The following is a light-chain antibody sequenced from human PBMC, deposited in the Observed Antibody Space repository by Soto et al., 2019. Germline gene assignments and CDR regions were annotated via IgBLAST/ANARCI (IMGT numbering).Light chain of an antibody. CDR1: QSVLYSSNNKNY. CDR2: WAS. J-gene: IGKJ2*01. V-gene: IGKV4-1*01. Sequence: DIVMTQSPDSLAVSLGERATINCKSSQSVLYSSNNKNYLAWYQQKPGQPPKLLIYWASTRESGVPDRFSGSGSGTDFTLTISSLHAEDVAVYYCEQYCSTPPTFGEGTKLEIK. CDR3: EQYCSTPPT.